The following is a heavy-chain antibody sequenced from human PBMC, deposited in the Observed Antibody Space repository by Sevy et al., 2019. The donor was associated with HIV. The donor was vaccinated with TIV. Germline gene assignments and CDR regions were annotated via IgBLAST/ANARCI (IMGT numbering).Heavy chain of an antibody. CDR1: GFTFSNYA. CDR2: FSFGCGKI. CDR3: AREGCSKPHDY. V-gene: IGHV3-23*01. D-gene: IGHD2-2*01. J-gene: IGHJ4*02. Sequence: GVSLRLSCAASGFTFSNYAMSWVRQAPGKGLEWVSTFSFGCGKINYADSVKGRFTISRDNSKKTLYLQMNSLRAEDTALYYCAREGCSKPHDYWGQGTLVTVSS.